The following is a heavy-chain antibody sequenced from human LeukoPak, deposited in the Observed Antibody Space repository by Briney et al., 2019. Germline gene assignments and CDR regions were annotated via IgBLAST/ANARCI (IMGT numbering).Heavy chain of an antibody. Sequence: SVKVSCKASGGTFSTYAINWVRQAPGQGLEWMGGIIPIFNTANYAQKFQGRVTITADKSTSTAYMELSSLRSEDTAVYYCAREGGYSYGYDYWGQGTLVTVSS. J-gene: IGHJ4*02. CDR1: GGTFSTYA. V-gene: IGHV1-69*06. CDR3: AREGGYSYGYDY. D-gene: IGHD5-18*01. CDR2: IIPIFNTA.